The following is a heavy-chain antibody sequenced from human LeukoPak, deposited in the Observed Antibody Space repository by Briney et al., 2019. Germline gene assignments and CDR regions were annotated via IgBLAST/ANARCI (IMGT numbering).Heavy chain of an antibody. J-gene: IGHJ6*03. CDR3: AGPGEQLLPGDYYYYMDV. CDR2: IYYSGST. CDR1: GGSISSHY. D-gene: IGHD6-13*01. Sequence: SETLSLTCTVSGGSISSHYWSWIRQPPGKGLEWIGYIYYSGSTNYNPSLKSRVTISVDTSKNQFSLKLSSVTAADTAVYYCAGPGEQLLPGDYYYYMDVWGKGTTVTVSS. V-gene: IGHV4-59*11.